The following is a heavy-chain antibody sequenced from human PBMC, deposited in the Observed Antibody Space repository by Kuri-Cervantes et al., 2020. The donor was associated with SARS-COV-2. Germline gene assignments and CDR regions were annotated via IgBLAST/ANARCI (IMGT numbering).Heavy chain of an antibody. CDR2: MNPNSGNT. V-gene: IGHV1-8*02. CDR3: ASQIITIFGVVIGEGGYFQH. Sequence: ASVKVSCKASGYTFTSYDINWVRQATGQGLEWMGWMNPNSGNTGHAQKFQGRVTMTRNTSISTAYMELSSLRSEDTAVYYCASQIITIFGVVIGEGGYFQHWGQGTLVTVSS. J-gene: IGHJ1*01. D-gene: IGHD3-3*01. CDR1: GYTFTSYD.